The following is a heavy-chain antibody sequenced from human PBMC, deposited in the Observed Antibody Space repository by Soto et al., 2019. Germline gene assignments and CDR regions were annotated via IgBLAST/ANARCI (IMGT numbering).Heavy chain of an antibody. Sequence: QVQLVQSGAEVKKPGASVKVSCKASGYTFTSYNINWVRQATGQGLERMGWMNPNSGNTGYAQKFQGRVTMTRNTSISTAYMEVSSLRSEDTAVYYCARDLFEWLPDSWFDPWGQGTLVTVSS. D-gene: IGHD3-3*01. V-gene: IGHV1-8*01. CDR3: ARDLFEWLPDSWFDP. CDR2: MNPNSGNT. CDR1: GYTFTSYN. J-gene: IGHJ5*02.